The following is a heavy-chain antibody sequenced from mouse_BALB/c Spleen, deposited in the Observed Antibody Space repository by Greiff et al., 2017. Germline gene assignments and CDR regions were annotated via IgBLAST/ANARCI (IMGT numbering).Heavy chain of an antibody. CDR3: AREPYFYFDY. Sequence: EVHLVESGGDLVKPGGSLKLSCAASGFTFSSYGMSWVRQTPDKRLEWVATISSGGSYTYYPDSVKGRFTISRDNAKNTLYLQMSSLKSEDTAMYYCAREPYFYFDYWGQGTTLTVSS. V-gene: IGHV5-6*01. CDR1: GFTFSSYG. J-gene: IGHJ2*01. CDR2: ISSGGSYT. D-gene: IGHD2-10*01.